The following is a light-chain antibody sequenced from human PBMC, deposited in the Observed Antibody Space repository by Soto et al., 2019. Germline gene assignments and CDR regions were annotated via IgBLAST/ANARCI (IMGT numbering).Light chain of an antibody. CDR3: QQYFTYPFS. Sequence: AIRMTQSPSSFSASTGDRVTITCRASQGISSHLAWYQVKPSKAPRLLIYTASYLERGVRSRLSGSGSGTDCTLTISSLQSEEFTYYHCQQYFTYPFSFGGGTKVEIK. V-gene: IGKV1-8*01. CDR1: QGISSH. CDR2: TAS. J-gene: IGKJ4*01.